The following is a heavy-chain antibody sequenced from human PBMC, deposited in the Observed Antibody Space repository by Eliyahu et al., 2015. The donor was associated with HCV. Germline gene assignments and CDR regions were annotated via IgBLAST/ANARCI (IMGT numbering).Heavy chain of an antibody. V-gene: IGHV1-2*02. CDR1: GYTLTGYI. Sequence: VQLVQSGAEVKTPGASVKVSCKASGYTLTGYIMHWVRQGPGQGVEWMGWINPNSGGTDYAQKFQGRVTMTRDTSISTAYMELSRLTSDDTAVYYCARDDDVIGSGTYIDSWGQGTLVIVSS. D-gene: IGHD1-26*01. J-gene: IGHJ4*02. CDR2: INPNSGGT. CDR3: ARDDDVIGSGTYIDS.